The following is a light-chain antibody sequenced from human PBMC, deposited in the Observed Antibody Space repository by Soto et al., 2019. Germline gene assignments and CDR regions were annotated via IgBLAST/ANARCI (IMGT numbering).Light chain of an antibody. V-gene: IGKV1-39*01. J-gene: IGKJ2*01. CDR3: HPRYSSLVYT. Sequence: DIQMTQSPSSLSASVGDRVTITCRASQNIGTYLNWYQQKPGKAPTVLIYTASTLQSGVPSRFRGRGSGADFHLHINSLQPEDSATYYCHPRYSSLVYTFGPGTKLEIK. CDR2: TAS. CDR1: QNIGTY.